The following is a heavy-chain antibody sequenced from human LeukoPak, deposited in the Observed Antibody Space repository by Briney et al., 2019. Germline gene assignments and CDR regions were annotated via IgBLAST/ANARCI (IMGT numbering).Heavy chain of an antibody. CDR2: ISTNNGDT. CDR3: ARCHDSGTYTPDAFDI. J-gene: IGHJ3*02. Sequence: ASVKVSCKAPGYTFTGYGISWVRQAPGQGLEWMGWISTNNGDTSYAQKVQDRVTMTTGTSATTAFMELRSLRSDDTAVYYCARCHDSGTYTPDAFDIWGHGTMVTVSS. CDR1: GYTFTGYG. D-gene: IGHD1-26*01. V-gene: IGHV1-18*01.